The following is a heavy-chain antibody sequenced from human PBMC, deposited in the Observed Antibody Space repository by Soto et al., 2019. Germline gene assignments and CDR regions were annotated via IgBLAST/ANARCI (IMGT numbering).Heavy chain of an antibody. CDR2: IWYDGSNK. D-gene: IGHD6-19*01. Sequence: GGSLRLSCAASGFAFSNYALHWVRQAPGKGLEWVAIIWYDGSNKYYADSVKGRFTISRDNSKNTLHLQMNSLRAEDTAVYYCARDGTQWYWGQGTQVTVSS. J-gene: IGHJ4*02. CDR3: ARDGTQWY. CDR1: GFAFSNYA. V-gene: IGHV3-33*01.